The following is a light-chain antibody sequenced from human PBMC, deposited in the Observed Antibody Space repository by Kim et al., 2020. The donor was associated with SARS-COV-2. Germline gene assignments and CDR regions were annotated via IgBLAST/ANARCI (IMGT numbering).Light chain of an antibody. CDR1: QSVSSTY. CDR2: GAS. J-gene: IGKJ3*01. V-gene: IGKV3-20*01. Sequence: EIVLTQSPGNLSLSPGERATLSCRASQSVSSTYLAWYQQKPGQAPRLLIYGASSRATGIPDRFSGSGSGTDFTLTISRLEPDDFAVYYCQQYGSSPRSFGPGTKVDIK. CDR3: QQYGSSPRS.